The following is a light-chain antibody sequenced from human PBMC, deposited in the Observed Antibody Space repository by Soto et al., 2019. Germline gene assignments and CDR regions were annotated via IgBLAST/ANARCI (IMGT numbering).Light chain of an antibody. CDR3: SSYAGSNNFYV. V-gene: IGLV2-8*01. J-gene: IGLJ1*01. CDR2: EVS. CDR1: SSDVGGYKY. Sequence: QSALTQPPSASGSPGQSVTISCTGTSSDVGGYKYVSWYQQHPGKAPKLMIYEVSRRPSGVPDRFSGSKSGNTASLTVSGLQAEDEADYYRSSYAGSNNFYVFGTGTKVTVL.